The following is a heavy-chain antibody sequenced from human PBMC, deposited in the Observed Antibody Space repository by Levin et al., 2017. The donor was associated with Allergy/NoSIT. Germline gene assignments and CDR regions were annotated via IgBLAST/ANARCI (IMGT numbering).Heavy chain of an antibody. CDR3: ARHSPSWAFDSVGYFSESSWYFDR. CDR1: GDSISSKSYY. CDR2: VYYSGVT. J-gene: IGHJ2*01. Sequence: SETLSLTCTVSGDSISSKSYYWGWIRQPPGKGLECIGNVYYSGVTNYNPSLKSRVTISLDTSKNQFSLKLSSVTAADTAVYYCARHSPSWAFDSVGYFSESSWYFDRWGRGSLVTVSS. V-gene: IGHV4-39*01. D-gene: IGHD3-22*01.